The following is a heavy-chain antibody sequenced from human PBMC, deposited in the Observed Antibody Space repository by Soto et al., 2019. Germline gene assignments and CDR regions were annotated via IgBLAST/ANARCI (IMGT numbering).Heavy chain of an antibody. J-gene: IGHJ3*01. CDR1: GFTFNTYA. D-gene: IGHD2-21*02. CDR3: AKGFIVVVTAIRPDDNFDV. V-gene: IGHV3-23*01. CDR2: ISGSGGTT. Sequence: PVGSLRLSCAASGFTFNTYAMNWVRQAPGKGLEWVASISGSGGTTYYADSVKGRFTVSRDTSKNTLFLQMNSLSAEGTAVYYCAKGFIVVVTAIRPDDNFDVWGQGTMVTVSS.